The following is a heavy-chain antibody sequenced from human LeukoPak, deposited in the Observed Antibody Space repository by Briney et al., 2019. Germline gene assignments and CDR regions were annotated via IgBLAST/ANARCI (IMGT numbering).Heavy chain of an antibody. J-gene: IGHJ4*02. Sequence: SETLSLTCTVSGGSISSGGYYWSWTRQHPGKGLEWIGYIYYSGSTYYNPSLKSRVTMSVDMSDNQFSLKLSSVTAADTAVYYCARGRRDSSGGTPFDYWGQGTLVTVSS. V-gene: IGHV4-31*03. CDR1: GGSISSGGYY. CDR3: ARGRRDSSGGTPFDY. D-gene: IGHD3-22*01. CDR2: IYYSGST.